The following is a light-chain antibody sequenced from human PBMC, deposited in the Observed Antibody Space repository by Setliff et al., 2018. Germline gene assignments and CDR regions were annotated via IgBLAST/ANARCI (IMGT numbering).Light chain of an antibody. Sequence: QSALTQPASVSGSPGQSITISCTGTSSDVGGYNYVSWYQQHPGKAPKLMIYEVSNRPSGVSNRFSGFKSGNTASLTISGLQAEDEADYYCSSYTSSSTLDVFGTGTKVT. V-gene: IGLV2-14*01. CDR1: SSDVGGYNY. CDR2: EVS. J-gene: IGLJ1*01. CDR3: SSYTSSSTLDV.